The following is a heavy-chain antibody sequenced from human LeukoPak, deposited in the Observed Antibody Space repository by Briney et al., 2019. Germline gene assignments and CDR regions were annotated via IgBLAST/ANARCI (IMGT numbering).Heavy chain of an antibody. CDR3: ARKGGHFDY. Sequence: PSETLSLTCTVSGDSIKYYYRRWIRQPPGKGLEWIGDIYYNGSTNYNPSLKSRVSISVDTSKNKFSLKVSAVNAADTAVYSCARKGGHFDYWGRGTLVTVSS. V-gene: IGHV4-59*12. CDR2: IYYNGST. CDR1: GDSIKYYY. J-gene: IGHJ4*02. D-gene: IGHD2-15*01.